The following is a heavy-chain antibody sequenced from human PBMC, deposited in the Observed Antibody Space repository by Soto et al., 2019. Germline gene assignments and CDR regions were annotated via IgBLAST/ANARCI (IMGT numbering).Heavy chain of an antibody. V-gene: IGHV4-30-2*01. Sequence: PSETLSLTCAVSGGAISSGRYSWSWIGQPPGKGLEWIGYIYHSGITYYNPSLKSRVTISVDRSKNQFSLKLSSVTAAHTPVYYCARGSKTPVYWGQGTLLPVFS. CDR3: ARGSKTPVY. CDR2: IYHSGIT. CDR1: GGAISSGRYS. J-gene: IGHJ4*02. D-gene: IGHD4-4*01.